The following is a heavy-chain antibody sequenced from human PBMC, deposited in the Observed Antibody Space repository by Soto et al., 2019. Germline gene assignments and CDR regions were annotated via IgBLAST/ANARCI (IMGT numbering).Heavy chain of an antibody. J-gene: IGHJ3*02. V-gene: IGHV3-7*01. CDR2: INPAGNVQ. Sequence: VQLVESGGGLVQPGASLRLSCTASGLTFSISWRTWVRQAPGEGLEWVSNINPAGNVQHYADSVKERFTISRDNAKNSLFLQMSGLRVEDTAVYYCATANTPYAFDMWGQGTMVTVSS. CDR3: ATANTPYAFDM. CDR1: GLTFSISW.